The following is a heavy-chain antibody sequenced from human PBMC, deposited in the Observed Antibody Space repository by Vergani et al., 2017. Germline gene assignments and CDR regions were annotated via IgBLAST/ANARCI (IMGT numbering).Heavy chain of an antibody. Sequence: EVQLLESGGGLVQPGGSLRLSCAASGFTFSSYAMSWVRQAPGNGLEWVSAISGIGGSTYYADSVKGRFTISRDNSKNPLYLQMNSLRAEDTAVYYCAKEEGGALRANWFDPWGQGTLVTVSS. CDR3: AKEEGGALRANWFDP. D-gene: IGHD3-16*01. J-gene: IGHJ5*02. CDR1: GFTFSSYA. V-gene: IGHV3-23*01. CDR2: ISGIGGST.